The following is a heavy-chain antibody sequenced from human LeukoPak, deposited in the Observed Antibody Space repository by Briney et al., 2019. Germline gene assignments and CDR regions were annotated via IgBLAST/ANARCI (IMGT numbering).Heavy chain of an antibody. V-gene: IGHV4-39*07. CDR1: GGSISSSSYY. Sequence: PSETLSLTCTVSGGSISSSSYYWGWIRQPPGKGLEWIGSIYYSGSTYYNPSLKSRVTISVDTSKNQFSLKLSSVTAADTAVYYCARGGYSYGPPDYWGQGTLVTVSS. D-gene: IGHD5-18*01. CDR2: IYYSGST. CDR3: ARGGYSYGPPDY. J-gene: IGHJ4*02.